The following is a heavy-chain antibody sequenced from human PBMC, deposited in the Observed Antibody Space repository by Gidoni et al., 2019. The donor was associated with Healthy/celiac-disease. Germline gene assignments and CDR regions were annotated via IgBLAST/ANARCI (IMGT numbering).Heavy chain of an antibody. V-gene: IGHV4-39*01. CDR3: ARHSSRYGMDV. CDR1: GGSISSSSYY. Sequence: QLQLQESGPGLVKPSETLSLTCTVSGGSISSSSYYWGWIRPPPGKGLEWIGSIYYSGSTYYNPSLKSRVTISVDTSKNQFSLKLSSVTAADTAVYYCARHSSRYGMDVWGQGTTVTVSS. J-gene: IGHJ6*02. CDR2: IYYSGST. D-gene: IGHD2-15*01.